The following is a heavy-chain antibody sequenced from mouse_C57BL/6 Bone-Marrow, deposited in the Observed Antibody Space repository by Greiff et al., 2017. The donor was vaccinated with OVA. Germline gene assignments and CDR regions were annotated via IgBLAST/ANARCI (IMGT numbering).Heavy chain of an antibody. Sequence: DVKLVESGEGLVKPGGSLKLSCAASGFTFSSYAMSWVRQTPEKRLEWVAYISSGGYYIYYADTVKGRFTISRDNARNTLYLQMSSLKSEDTAMYYCTRVYYYGSSYPSWFAYWGQGTLVTVSA. CDR2: ISSGGYYI. J-gene: IGHJ3*01. CDR1: GFTFSSYA. CDR3: TRVYYYGSSYPSWFAY. D-gene: IGHD1-1*01. V-gene: IGHV5-9-1*02.